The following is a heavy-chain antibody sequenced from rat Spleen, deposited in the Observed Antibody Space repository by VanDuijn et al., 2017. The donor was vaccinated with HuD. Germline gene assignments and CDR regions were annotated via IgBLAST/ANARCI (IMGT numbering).Heavy chain of an antibody. D-gene: IGHD2-5*01. CDR2: ISYDGSGT. CDR3: VRQGYLRDWYFDF. V-gene: IGHV5-29*01. J-gene: IGHJ1*01. CDR1: GFTFSNYG. Sequence: EVQLVESGGGLVQPGRSMKLSCVVSGFTFSNYGMAWVRQAPKKGLEWVAYISYDGSGTYYRDSVKGRFTISRDNAKSTLYLQMDSLRSEDMATYYCVRQGYLRDWYFDFWGPGTMVTVSS.